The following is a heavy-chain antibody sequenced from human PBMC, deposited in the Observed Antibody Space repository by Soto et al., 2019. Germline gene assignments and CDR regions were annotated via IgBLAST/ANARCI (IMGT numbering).Heavy chain of an antibody. V-gene: IGHV3-74*01. CDR3: ATVFEH. J-gene: IGHJ4*02. Sequence: VPLVESGGGSVQPGRSLRLSCVASGITFSGFWMHWVRQVPGKGLVWVARVDSAGSGTSYADSVKGRFTISRDNAKNTLSLQMYSLRVEDTAVYYCATVFEHWGQGIPVTVSS. CDR1: GITFSGFW. CDR2: VDSAGSGT.